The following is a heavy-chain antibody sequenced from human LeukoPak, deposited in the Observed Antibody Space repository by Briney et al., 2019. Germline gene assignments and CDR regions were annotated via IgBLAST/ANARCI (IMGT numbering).Heavy chain of an antibody. Sequence: PGGSLRLSCAASGFTFSSYSMNWVRQAPGKGLEWLSYISSSGRTKYYPDSVKGRFTISRDNAKNSLYLQMNSLGAEDTAVYYCARGIGSSNWPLALWGQGTLVTVSS. V-gene: IGHV3-48*04. CDR2: ISSSGRTK. CDR3: ARGIGSSNWPLAL. J-gene: IGHJ4*02. D-gene: IGHD6-13*01. CDR1: GFTFSSYS.